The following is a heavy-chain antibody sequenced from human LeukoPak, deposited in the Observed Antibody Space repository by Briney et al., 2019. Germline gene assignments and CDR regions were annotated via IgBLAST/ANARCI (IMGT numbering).Heavy chain of an antibody. CDR3: ARTAGYDFWSGYDYYYYMDV. D-gene: IGHD3-3*01. Sequence: GASVKVSCKASGYTFTSYVISWVRQAPGQGLEGMGWISAYNGNTNYAQKLQGRVTMTTDTSTSTAYMELRSLRSDDTAVYYCARTAGYDFWSGYDYYYYMDVWGKGTTVTVSS. CDR1: GYTFTSYV. J-gene: IGHJ6*03. CDR2: ISAYNGNT. V-gene: IGHV1-18*01.